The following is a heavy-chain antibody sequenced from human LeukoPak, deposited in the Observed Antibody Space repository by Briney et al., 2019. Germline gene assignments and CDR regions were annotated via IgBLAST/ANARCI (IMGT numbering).Heavy chain of an antibody. CDR3: ARASLSSGCYY. J-gene: IGHJ4*02. CDR1: GGSISSYY. CDR2: IYYSGST. V-gene: IGHV4-59*01. D-gene: IGHD6-19*01. Sequence: PSETLSLTCTVSGGSISSYYWSWIRQPPGKGLEWVGYIYYSGSTNYNPSLKSRVTISVDTSKNQFSLKLSSVTAADTAVYYCARASLSSGCYYWGQGTLVTVSS.